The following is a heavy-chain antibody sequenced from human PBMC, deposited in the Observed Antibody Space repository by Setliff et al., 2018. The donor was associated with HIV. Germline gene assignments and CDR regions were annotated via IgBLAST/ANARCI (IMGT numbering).Heavy chain of an antibody. D-gene: IGHD3-22*01. J-gene: IGHJ4*02. V-gene: IGHV3-21*01. CDR3: ARTNNNYYYDTSDYFAGYYFDS. CDR2: ITTTGSDV. CDR1: GFTFSGYS. Sequence: PGGSLRLSCATSGFTFSGYSMNWVRQAPGKGLEWVSSITTTGSDVYYADSVKGRFTISRDNAKNSMFLQMNSLRAEDTAVYYCARTNNNYYYDTSDYFAGYYFDSWGQGTLVTVSS.